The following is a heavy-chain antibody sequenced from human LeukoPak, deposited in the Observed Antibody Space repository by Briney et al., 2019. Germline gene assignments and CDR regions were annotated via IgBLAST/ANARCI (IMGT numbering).Heavy chain of an antibody. V-gene: IGHV3-23*01. J-gene: IGHJ4*02. CDR3: AKNSGYSWQYFFDY. D-gene: IGHD6-25*01. Sequence: PGGPLRLSCAVSGITLSNYGMSRGRQASGKGLEWVSAISGGGGPTYYADSVKGRFTISRDNSKNTLYLQMNSLRAEDAAVYFCAKNSGYSWQYFFDYWGQGTLVTVSS. CDR1: GITLSNYG. CDR2: ISGGGGPT.